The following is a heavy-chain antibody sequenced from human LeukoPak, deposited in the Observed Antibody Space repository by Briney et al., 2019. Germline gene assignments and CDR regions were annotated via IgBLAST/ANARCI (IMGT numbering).Heavy chain of an antibody. D-gene: IGHD2-2*01. V-gene: IGHV6-1*01. Sequence: SQTLSLTSAISGDSVSSNSVTWNWIRQSPSRGLEWLGRTYYRSTWYNDYAVSVRGRITVNPDTSKNQFSLHLNSVTPEDTAVYYCARRLTQYDCFDPWGQGILVTVSS. J-gene: IGHJ5*02. CDR1: GDSVSSNSVT. CDR2: TYYRSTWYN. CDR3: ARRLTQYDCFDP.